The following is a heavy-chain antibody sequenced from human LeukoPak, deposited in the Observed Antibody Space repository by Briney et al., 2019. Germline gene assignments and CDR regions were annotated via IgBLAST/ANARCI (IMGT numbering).Heavy chain of an antibody. Sequence: EASVKVSYKASGYTFTSYDINWVRQATGQGLEWMGWMNPNSGNTGYAQKFQGRVTMTRNTSISTAYMELSSLRSEDTAVYYCARVGQQWRRNWFDPWGQGTLVTVSS. CDR2: MNPNSGNT. CDR1: GYTFTSYD. D-gene: IGHD6-19*01. J-gene: IGHJ5*02. CDR3: ARVGQQWRRNWFDP. V-gene: IGHV1-8*01.